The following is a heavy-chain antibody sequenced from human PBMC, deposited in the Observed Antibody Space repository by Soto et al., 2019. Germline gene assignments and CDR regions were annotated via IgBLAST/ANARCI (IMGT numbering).Heavy chain of an antibody. Sequence: QITFKEAGPTLMKPTQTLTLTFTFSGFALTTSGVGVGWIRQPPGKALEWLALIYWDDEKRYSPSLQSRLTITKDTYKNQVDLTVTNMNPADTGTYYCAHRLNASSDDAFDIWGQGTMVYGSS. CDR2: IYWDDEK. CDR3: AHRLNASSDDAFDI. D-gene: IGHD6-6*01. V-gene: IGHV2-5*02. J-gene: IGHJ3*02. CDR1: GFALTTSGVG.